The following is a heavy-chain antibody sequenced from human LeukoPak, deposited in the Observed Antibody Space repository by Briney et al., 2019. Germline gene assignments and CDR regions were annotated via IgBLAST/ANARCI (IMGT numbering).Heavy chain of an antibody. J-gene: IGHJ4*02. CDR3: AKGRNYYDSSGYLVPFDY. D-gene: IGHD3-22*01. Sequence: PGGSLRLSCAASGFTFSSYSMNWVRQAPGKGLEWVSYISSSASTIYYADSVKGRFTISRDNAKNSLYLQMNSLRAEDTALYYCAKGRNYYDSSGYLVPFDYWGQGTLVTVSS. CDR1: GFTFSSYS. V-gene: IGHV3-48*04. CDR2: ISSSASTI.